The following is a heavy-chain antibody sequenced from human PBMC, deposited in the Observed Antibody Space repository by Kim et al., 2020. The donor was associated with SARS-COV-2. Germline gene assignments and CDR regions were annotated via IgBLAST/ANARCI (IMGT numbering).Heavy chain of an antibody. V-gene: IGHV4-39*01. CDR3: ARHFRVRYSSSWYVQEGNWFDP. CDR2: IYYSGST. D-gene: IGHD6-13*01. Sequence: SETLSLTCTVSGGSISSSSYYWGWIRQPPGKGLEWIGSIYYSGSTYYNPSLKSRVTISVDTSKNQFSLKLSSVTAADTAVYYCARHFRVRYSSSWYVQEGNWFDPWGQGTLVTVSS. CDR1: GGSISSSSYY. J-gene: IGHJ5*02.